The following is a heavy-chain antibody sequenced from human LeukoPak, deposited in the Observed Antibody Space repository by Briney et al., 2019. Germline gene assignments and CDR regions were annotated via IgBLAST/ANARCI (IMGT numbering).Heavy chain of an antibody. V-gene: IGHV3-9*01. CDR1: GFTFDDYA. CDR2: ISWNSGSI. Sequence: GGSLRLPCAASGFTFDDYAMHWVRQAPGKGLEWVSGISWNSGSIGYANSVKGRFTISRDNAKNTLYLQMNSLRAEDTAVYYCARPIDGSFDYWGQGTLVTVSS. J-gene: IGHJ4*02. D-gene: IGHD1-26*01. CDR3: ARPIDGSFDY.